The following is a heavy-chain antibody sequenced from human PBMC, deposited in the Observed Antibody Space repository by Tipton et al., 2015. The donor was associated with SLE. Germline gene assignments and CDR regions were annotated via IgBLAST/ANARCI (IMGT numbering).Heavy chain of an antibody. V-gene: IGHV4-30-2*01. CDR1: GVYFNNYAM. CDR2: VYHSGTT. J-gene: IGHJ6*02. D-gene: IGHD5-12*01. CDR3: ATGQVAYSGYLLYGLDV. Sequence: LRLSCAVSGVYFNNYAMHWVRQPPGKGLEWIGYVYHSGTTHYHPSLGSRVSISVDTSNNQFSLRLTSVTAADSAVYFCATGQVAYSGYLLYGLDVWGQGTTVTVSS.